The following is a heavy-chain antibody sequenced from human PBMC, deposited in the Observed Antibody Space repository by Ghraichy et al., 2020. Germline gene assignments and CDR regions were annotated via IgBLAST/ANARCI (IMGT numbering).Heavy chain of an antibody. Sequence: GGSLRLSCAASGFTFSSYSMNWVRQAPGKGLEWVSSISSSSSYIYYADSVKGRFTISRDNAKNSLYLQMNSLRAEDTAVYYCARDRAYYYDSSGYYSRSRDAFDIWGQGTMVTVSS. CDR1: GFTFSSYS. V-gene: IGHV3-21*01. CDR2: ISSSSSYI. J-gene: IGHJ3*02. D-gene: IGHD3-22*01. CDR3: ARDRAYYYDSSGYYSRSRDAFDI.